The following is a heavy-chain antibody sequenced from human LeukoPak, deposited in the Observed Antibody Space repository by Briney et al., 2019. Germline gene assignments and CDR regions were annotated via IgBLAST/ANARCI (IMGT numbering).Heavy chain of an antibody. CDR3: AKDSAGDYDHPIDH. Sequence: GGSLRLSCAASGFTFSSYAMSWVRQAPGKGLEWVSAISGSGGSTYYADSVKGRFTISRDNSKNTLYLQMNSLRAEDTAVYYCAKDSAGDYDHPIDHWGQGTLVTVSS. J-gene: IGHJ4*02. CDR1: GFTFSSYA. V-gene: IGHV3-23*01. D-gene: IGHD4-17*01. CDR2: ISGSGGST.